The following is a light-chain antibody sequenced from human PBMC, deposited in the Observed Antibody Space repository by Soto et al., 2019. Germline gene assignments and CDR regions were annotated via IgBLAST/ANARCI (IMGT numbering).Light chain of an antibody. CDR1: QSVSSSY. Sequence: EIVLTQSPGTLSLSPGERATLSCRASQSVSSSYLAWYQQKPGQAPRLLIYGASSRATGNPDRFSGSGSGTDFTLTISRLEPEDLAVYYCQQYDRSPLTFGGGTKVEIK. CDR2: GAS. J-gene: IGKJ4*01. V-gene: IGKV3-20*01. CDR3: QQYDRSPLT.